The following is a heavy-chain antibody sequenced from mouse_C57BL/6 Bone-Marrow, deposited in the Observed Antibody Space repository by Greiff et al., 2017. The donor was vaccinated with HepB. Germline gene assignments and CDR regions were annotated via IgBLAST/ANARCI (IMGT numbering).Heavy chain of an antibody. CDR1: GYTFTSYW. D-gene: IGHD1-1*01. Sequence: QVQLQQPGAELVKPGASVKLSCKASGYTFTSYWMQWVKQRPGQGLEWIGEIDPSDSYTNYNQKFKGKATLTVDTSSSTAYMQLSSLTSEDSAVYYCARERVLLRLVATSGMDYRGQGTSVTVSS. CDR3: ARERVLLRLVATSGMDY. CDR2: IDPSDSYT. V-gene: IGHV1-50*01. J-gene: IGHJ4*01.